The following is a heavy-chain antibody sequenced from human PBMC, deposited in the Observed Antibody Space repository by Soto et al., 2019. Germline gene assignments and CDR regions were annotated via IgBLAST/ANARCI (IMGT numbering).Heavy chain of an antibody. J-gene: IGHJ6*02. Sequence: SVKVSCKSSGFTFTSSAVQWVRQARGQRHEWIGWIVVGSGNTNYAQKFQERVTITRDMSTSTAYMELSSLRSEDTAVYYCAAGLGSGSYYVHYYYGMDVWGQGTTVTVSS. CDR3: AAGLGSGSYYVHYYYGMDV. V-gene: IGHV1-58*01. CDR1: GFTFTSSA. D-gene: IGHD1-26*01. CDR2: IVVGSGNT.